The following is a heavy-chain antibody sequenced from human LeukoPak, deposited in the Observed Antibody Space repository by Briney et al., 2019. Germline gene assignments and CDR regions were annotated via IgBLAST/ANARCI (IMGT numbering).Heavy chain of an antibody. D-gene: IGHD3-16*01. Sequence: PGGSLRLSCAASGFTFSSYVMNWVRQAPGKGLEWVSSISSSSSYRYYADSVKGRFTISRDNAKNSLYLQMNSLRAEDTAVYYCARYEGGPGFDYWGPGTLVAVSS. CDR2: ISSSSSYR. V-gene: IGHV3-21*01. CDR1: GFTFSSYV. CDR3: ARYEGGPGFDY. J-gene: IGHJ4*02.